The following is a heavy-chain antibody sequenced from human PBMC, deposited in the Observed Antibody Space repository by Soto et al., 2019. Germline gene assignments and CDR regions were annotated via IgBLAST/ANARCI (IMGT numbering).Heavy chain of an antibody. J-gene: IGHJ4*02. CDR1: GFTFSSYG. CDR3: AKGSQILEPPGY. Sequence: GGSLRLSCVASGFTFSSYGMHWVRQAPGKGLEWVAVISYDGSNKYYADSVKGRFTISRDNSKNTLYLQMNSLRAEDTAVYYCAKGSQILEPPGYWGQGTLVTVSS. CDR2: ISYDGSNK. D-gene: IGHD1-1*01. V-gene: IGHV3-30*18.